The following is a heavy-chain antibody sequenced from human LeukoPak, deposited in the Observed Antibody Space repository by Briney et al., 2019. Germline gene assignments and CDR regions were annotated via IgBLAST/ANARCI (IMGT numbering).Heavy chain of an antibody. CDR2: IYSGGST. Sequence: GGSLRLPCAASGFTVSSNYMSWVRQAPGEGLEWVSVIYSGGSTYYADSVKDRFTISRDNSKNALYLQMNSLRAEDTAVYYCASFLAATDFDYWGQGTLVTVSS. J-gene: IGHJ4*02. CDR1: GFTVSSNY. CDR3: ASFLAATDFDY. V-gene: IGHV3-66*02. D-gene: IGHD2-15*01.